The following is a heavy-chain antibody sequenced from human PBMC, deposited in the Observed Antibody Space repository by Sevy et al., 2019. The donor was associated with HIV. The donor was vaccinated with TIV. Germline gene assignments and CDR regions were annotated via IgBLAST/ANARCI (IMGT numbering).Heavy chain of an antibody. CDR1: GFTFSSYW. J-gene: IGHJ4*02. CDR3: ARDRGYDSTGYLVYFDY. CDR2: IKQDGSEK. Sequence: GGSLRLSCAASGFTFSSYWMSWVRQAPGKGLEWVANIKQDGSEKYYVDSVKGRFTISRDNAKNSLYLQMNSLRAEDTAVYYGARDRGYDSTGYLVYFDYWGQGTLVTVSS. D-gene: IGHD3-22*01. V-gene: IGHV3-7*01.